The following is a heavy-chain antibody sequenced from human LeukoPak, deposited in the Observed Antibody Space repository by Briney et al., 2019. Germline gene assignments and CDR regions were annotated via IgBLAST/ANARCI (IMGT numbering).Heavy chain of an antibody. Sequence: KTSETLSLTCTVSGGSISSSSYYWGWIRQPPGKGLEWIGSIYYSGSTYYNPSLKSRVTISVDTSKNQFSLKLSSVTAADTAVYYCARYSRRHHDAFDIWGQGTMVTVSS. CDR3: ARYSRRHHDAFDI. D-gene: IGHD2-15*01. J-gene: IGHJ3*02. CDR2: IYYSGST. CDR1: GGSISSSSYY. V-gene: IGHV4-39*01.